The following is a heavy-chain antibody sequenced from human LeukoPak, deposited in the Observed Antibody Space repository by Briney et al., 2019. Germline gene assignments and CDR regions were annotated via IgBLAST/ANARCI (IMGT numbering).Heavy chain of an antibody. CDR1: RFTFSSYG. V-gene: IGHV3-30*02. J-gene: IGHJ4*02. D-gene: IGHD3-10*01. CDR2: IRYDGSNK. Sequence: GGSLRLYCAASRFTFSSYGMHWVRQAPGKGLEWVAFIRYDGSNKYYADSVKGRFTISRDNSKNTLYLQMNSLRAEDTAVYYCAKAAGGSGSYYTPLGYWGQGTLVTVSS. CDR3: AKAAGGSGSYYTPLGY.